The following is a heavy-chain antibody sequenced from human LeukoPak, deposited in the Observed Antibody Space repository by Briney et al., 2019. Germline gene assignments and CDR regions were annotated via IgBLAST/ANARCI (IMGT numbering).Heavy chain of an antibody. CDR3: ARSRGRAAAGNFDY. J-gene: IGHJ4*02. D-gene: IGHD6-13*01. CDR2: INPNSGGT. CDR1: GYTFTGYY. Sequence: ASVKVSCKASGYTFTGYYMHWVRQAPGQGREWIGWINPNSGGTHYAQKFQGRVTMTRDTSISTAYMELSRLRSDDTAVYYCARSRGRAAAGNFDYWGQGTLVTVSS. V-gene: IGHV1-2*02.